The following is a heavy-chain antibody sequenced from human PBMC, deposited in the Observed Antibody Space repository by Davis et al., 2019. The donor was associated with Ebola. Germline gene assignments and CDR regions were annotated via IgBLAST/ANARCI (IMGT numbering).Heavy chain of an antibody. D-gene: IGHD6-19*01. J-gene: IGHJ3*02. CDR2: ISYDGSNK. CDR1: GFTFSSYA. CDR3: AKDRTQWLVPADAFAI. Sequence: PGGSLRLSCAASGFTFSSYAMHWVRQAPGKGLEWVAVISYDGSNKYYADSVKGRFTISRDNSKNTLFLQMNSLRADDTAVYYCAKDRTQWLVPADAFAIWGQGTVVTVSS. V-gene: IGHV3-30*04.